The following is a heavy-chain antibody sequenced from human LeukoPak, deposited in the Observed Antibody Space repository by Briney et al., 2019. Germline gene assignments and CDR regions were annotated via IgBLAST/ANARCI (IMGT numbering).Heavy chain of an antibody. CDR1: GYTLTGYY. D-gene: IGHD2-8*01. J-gene: IGHJ4*02. CDR2: MNPNSGGT. V-gene: IGHV1-2*02. CDR3: ARDAVLLGPIGYFDY. Sequence: EASVKVSCKASGYTLTGYYMHWVRQAPGQGLEWMGRMNPNSGGTKYAQKFQGRVTMTRDTSISTAYMEQSRLRSDDTAMYYCARDAVLLGPIGYFDYWGQGTLVTVSS.